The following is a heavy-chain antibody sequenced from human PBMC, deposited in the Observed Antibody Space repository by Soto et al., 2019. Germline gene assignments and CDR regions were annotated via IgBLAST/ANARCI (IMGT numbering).Heavy chain of an antibody. Sequence: ASVKVSCKASGYTLTGYYIKWVRQAPGQGLEWMGWINPNGGGSKYAQKFEDWVIMTWDTSTGTAYMELTRLKSDDTAVYYCARDRTEYDILTGYDAFEIWGQGTMVTVSS. CDR2: INPNGGGS. J-gene: IGHJ3*02. CDR3: ARDRTEYDILTGYDAFEI. D-gene: IGHD3-9*01. CDR1: GYTLTGYY. V-gene: IGHV1-2*04.